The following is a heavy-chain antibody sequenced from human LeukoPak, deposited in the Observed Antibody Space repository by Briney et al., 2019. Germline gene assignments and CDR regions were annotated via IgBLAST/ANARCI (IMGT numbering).Heavy chain of an antibody. D-gene: IGHD2/OR15-2a*01. J-gene: IGHJ4*02. CDR1: GGSISSGGYY. Sequence: SETLSLTCTVSGGSISSGGYYWSWIRQPPGKGLEWIGYIYHSGSTYYNPSLKSRVTISVDRSKNQFSLKLSSVTAADTAVYYCARATFGYEPAAIWNYWGQGTLVTVSS. CDR3: ARATFGYEPAAIWNY. CDR2: IYHSGST. V-gene: IGHV4-30-2*01.